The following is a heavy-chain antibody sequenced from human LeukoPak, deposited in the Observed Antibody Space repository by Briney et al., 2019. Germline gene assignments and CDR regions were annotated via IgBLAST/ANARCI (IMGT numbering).Heavy chain of an antibody. CDR1: GGSISSYY. CDR3: ARLDCSGGSCYSNY. D-gene: IGHD2-15*01. V-gene: IGHV4-59*08. J-gene: IGHJ4*02. Sequence: SETLSLTCTVSGGSISSYYWSWIRQPPGKGLEWIGYIYYSGSTNYSPSLKSRVTISVDTSKNQFSLKLSSVTAADTAVYYCARLDCSGGSCYSNYWGQGALVTVSS. CDR2: IYYSGST.